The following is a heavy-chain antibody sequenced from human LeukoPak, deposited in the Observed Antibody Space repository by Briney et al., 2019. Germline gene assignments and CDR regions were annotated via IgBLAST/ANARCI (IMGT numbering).Heavy chain of an antibody. CDR1: GYTFTSYY. J-gene: IGHJ4*02. V-gene: IGHV1-2*02. Sequence: ASVKVSCKASGYTFTSYYMHWVRQAPGQRLEWMGWINPNSGGTNYAQKFQGRVTMTRDTSISTAYMELSRLISDDTAVYYCARAEALYDSSGYYEDYWGQGTLVTVSS. D-gene: IGHD3-22*01. CDR2: INPNSGGT. CDR3: ARAEALYDSSGYYEDY.